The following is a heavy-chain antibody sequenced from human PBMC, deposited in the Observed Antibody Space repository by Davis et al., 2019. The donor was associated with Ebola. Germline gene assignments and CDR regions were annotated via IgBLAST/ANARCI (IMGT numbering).Heavy chain of an antibody. Sequence: GESLKISCAVSGFTLSRYSMNWVRQAPGKGLEWVSTISSGGSSTYYADSVKGRFTVSRDSSKSTVYLQMDSLRAEDTAVYYCAKDRVSWQYGTNFDYWGQGTLVTVSS. V-gene: IGHV3-23*01. CDR2: ISSGGSST. J-gene: IGHJ4*02. CDR1: GFTLSRYS. CDR3: AKDRVSWQYGTNFDY. D-gene: IGHD1-26*01.